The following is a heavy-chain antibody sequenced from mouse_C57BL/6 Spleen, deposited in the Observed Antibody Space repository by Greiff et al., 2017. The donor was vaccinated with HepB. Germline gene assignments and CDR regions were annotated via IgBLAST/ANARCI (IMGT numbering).Heavy chain of an antibody. Sequence: VQLQQSGAELVRPGTSVKMSCKASGYTFTNYWIGWAKQRPGHGLEWIGDIYPGGGYTNYNEKFKGKATLTADKSSSTAYMQFSSLTSEDSAIYYCARRTGTHTYYFDYWGQGTTLTVSS. V-gene: IGHV1-63*01. CDR1: GYTFTNYW. D-gene: IGHD4-1*01. CDR2: IYPGGGYT. CDR3: ARRTGTHTYYFDY. J-gene: IGHJ2*01.